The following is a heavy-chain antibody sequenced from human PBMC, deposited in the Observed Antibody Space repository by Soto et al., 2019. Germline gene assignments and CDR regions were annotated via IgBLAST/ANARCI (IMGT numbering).Heavy chain of an antibody. CDR2: ISYDGTTQ. CDR3: GRERDYGDNSGAP. Sequence: PGGSLRLSCVASGFTFSGYAMSWIRQAPGKGLEWVAIISYDGTTQTHADAVKGRFTISRDNSKNTVYLQMNNVSAEDTAVYYCGRERDYGDNSGAPWGQGTLVTVSS. J-gene: IGHJ5*02. D-gene: IGHD4-17*01. CDR1: GFTFSGYA. V-gene: IGHV3-30-3*01.